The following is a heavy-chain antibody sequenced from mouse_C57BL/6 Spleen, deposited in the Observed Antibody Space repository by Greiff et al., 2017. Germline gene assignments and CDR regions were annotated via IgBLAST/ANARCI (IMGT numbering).Heavy chain of an antibody. CDR1: GFTFSDYG. V-gene: IGHV5-17*01. CDR3: ARRHYQGAFFDY. J-gene: IGHJ2*01. CDR2: ISSGSSTI. D-gene: IGHD1-2*01. Sequence: DVKLVESGGGLVKPGGSLKLSCAASGFTFSDYGMHWVRQAPEKGLEWVAYISSGSSTIYYADTVKGRFTISRDNAKNTLFLQMTSLRSEDTAMYYCARRHYQGAFFDYWGQGTTLTVSS.